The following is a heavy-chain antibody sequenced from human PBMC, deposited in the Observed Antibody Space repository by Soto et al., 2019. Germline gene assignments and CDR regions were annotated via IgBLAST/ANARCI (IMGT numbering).Heavy chain of an antibody. CDR2: IYYSGST. J-gene: IGHJ6*03. Sequence: SETLSLACTVSGDSISSYYWSWIRQPPGKGLEWIGFIYYSGSTNYNPSLKSRVTISVDASKNQFSLKLSSVTAADAAVYYCARHFAVTTFYYMAVWGKGTTVTVSS. D-gene: IGHD4-17*01. CDR1: GDSISSYY. V-gene: IGHV4-59*08. CDR3: ARHFAVTTFYYMAV.